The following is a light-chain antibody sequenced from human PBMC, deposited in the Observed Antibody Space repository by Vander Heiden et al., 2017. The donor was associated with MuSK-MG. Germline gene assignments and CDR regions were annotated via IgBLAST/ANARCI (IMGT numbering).Light chain of an antibody. CDR1: SGDVGSSYL. CDR2: EGT. CDR3: CTHAGTSTHVI. J-gene: IGLJ2*01. Sequence: QSALTQPASVSGSPGHSITVSCSGTSGDVGSSYLLSWYPKPPGKAPRLIIYEGTKRPSGIANRFSGSRSVNTAFLTISGLQAEDEADYYCCTHAGTSTHVIFGGGTKVTVL. V-gene: IGLV2-23*01.